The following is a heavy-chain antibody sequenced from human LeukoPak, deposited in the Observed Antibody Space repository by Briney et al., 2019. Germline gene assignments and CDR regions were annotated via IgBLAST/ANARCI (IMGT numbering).Heavy chain of an antibody. D-gene: IGHD6-13*01. CDR3: ARHASATYSSSWYSV. CDR1: GGSISSYY. Sequence: SETLSLTCTVSGGSISSYYWSWIRQPPGKGLEWIGYIYYSGSTNYNPSLKSRVTISVDTSKNQFSLKLSSVIAADTAVYYCARHASATYSSSWYSVWGQGTLVTVSS. V-gene: IGHV4-59*08. J-gene: IGHJ4*02. CDR2: IYYSGST.